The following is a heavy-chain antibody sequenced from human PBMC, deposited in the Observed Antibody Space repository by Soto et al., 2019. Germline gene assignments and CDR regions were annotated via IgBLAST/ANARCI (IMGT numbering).Heavy chain of an antibody. CDR1: GFSLSDYA. J-gene: IGHJ6*02. Sequence: GGSLKLSCVASGFSLSDYAVNWVRQAPGKGLEWVSFISSDSRTIYYADSVEGRFTVSRDNARNSVSLQMDSLRDEDAAVYYCARIKLVEWFFINVDVYDMDVWGQGTPVTVSS. V-gene: IGHV3-48*02. D-gene: IGHD3-3*01. CDR3: ARIKLVEWFFINVDVYDMDV. CDR2: ISSDSRTI.